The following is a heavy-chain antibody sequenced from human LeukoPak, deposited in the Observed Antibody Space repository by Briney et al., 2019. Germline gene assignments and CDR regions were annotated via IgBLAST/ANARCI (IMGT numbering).Heavy chain of an antibody. D-gene: IGHD3-3*01. V-gene: IGHV4-59*08. Sequence: SETLSLTCTVSGGSISSHYWSWIRQPPGKGLEWIGYIYYSGSTNYNPSLKGRVTISVDTSKNQFSLKLSSVTAVDTAVYYCATNEWSGYYFEYWGQGTLVPVSS. CDR3: ATNEWSGYYFEY. CDR2: IYYSGST. J-gene: IGHJ4*02. CDR1: GGSISSHY.